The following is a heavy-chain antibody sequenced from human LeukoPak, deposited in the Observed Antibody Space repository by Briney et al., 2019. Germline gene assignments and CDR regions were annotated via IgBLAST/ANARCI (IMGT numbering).Heavy chain of an antibody. V-gene: IGHV1-18*01. CDR3: ASWYGAYCGGDCYPDY. D-gene: IGHD2-21*02. J-gene: IGHJ4*02. CDR1: GYTFTSYG. CDR2: ISAYNGNT. Sequence: ASVKVSCKASGYTFTSYGISWVRQAPGQGLEWMGWISAYNGNTNYAQKLQGRVTMTTDTSTSTAYMKLRSLRSDDTAVYYCASWYGAYCGGDCYPDYWGQGTLVTVSS.